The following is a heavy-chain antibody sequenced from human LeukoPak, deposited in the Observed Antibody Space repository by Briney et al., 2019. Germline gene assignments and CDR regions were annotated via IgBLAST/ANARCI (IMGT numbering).Heavy chain of an antibody. D-gene: IGHD3-10*01. CDR1: GGSISSGDYY. Sequence: SETLSLTWTVSGGSISSGDYYWSWIRQRPGKGLEWIGYIYYSGSTYYNPSLKSRVTISVDTSKNQFSLKLSSVTAADTAVYYCARVSGGVRGVIISTSFYFDYWGQGTLVTVSS. V-gene: IGHV4-30-4*01. CDR3: ARVSGGVRGVIISTSFYFDY. CDR2: IYYSGST. J-gene: IGHJ4*02.